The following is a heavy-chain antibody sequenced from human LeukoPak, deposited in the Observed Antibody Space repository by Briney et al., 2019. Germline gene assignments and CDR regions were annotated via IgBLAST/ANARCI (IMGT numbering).Heavy chain of an antibody. CDR1: GYTFTGYY. J-gene: IGHJ5*02. D-gene: IGHD1-26*01. V-gene: IGHV1-46*01. CDR3: ARGGVGATTYVWFDP. CDR2: INPSGGST. Sequence: ASVRVSCKASGYTFTGYYIHWVRQAPGQGLECMGIINPSGGSTSYAQKFQGRVTMTRDMSTSTVYMELSSLRSEDTAVYYCARGGVGATTYVWFDPWGQGTLVTVSS.